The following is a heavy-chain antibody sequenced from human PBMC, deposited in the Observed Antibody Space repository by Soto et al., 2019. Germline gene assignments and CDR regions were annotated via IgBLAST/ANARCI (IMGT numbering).Heavy chain of an antibody. J-gene: IGHJ4*02. CDR3: AKRDQIVVVVAATDY. CDR1: GFTFSSYA. V-gene: IGHV3-23*01. D-gene: IGHD2-15*01. CDR2: ISGSGGST. Sequence: GGSLRLSCAASGFTFSSYAMSWVRQAPGKGLEWVSAISGSGGSTYYADSVKGRFTISRDNSKNTLYLQMNSLRAEDTAVYYCAKRDQIVVVVAATDYWGQGTLVTVSS.